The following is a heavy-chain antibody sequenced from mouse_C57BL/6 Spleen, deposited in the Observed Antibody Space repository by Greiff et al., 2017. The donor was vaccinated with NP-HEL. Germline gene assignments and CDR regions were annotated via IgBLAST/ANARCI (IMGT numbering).Heavy chain of an antibody. CDR2: IYPSDSET. D-gene: IGHD2-4*01. Sequence: HLQQPGAELVRPGSSVKLSCKASGYTFTSYWMDWVKQRPGQGLEWIGNIYPSDSETHYNQKFKDKATLTVEKSSSTAYMQLSSLTSEDSAVYYCARDGYDYDGFAYWGQGTLVTVSA. CDR1: GYTFTSYW. V-gene: IGHV1-61*01. CDR3: ARDGYDYDGFAY. J-gene: IGHJ3*01.